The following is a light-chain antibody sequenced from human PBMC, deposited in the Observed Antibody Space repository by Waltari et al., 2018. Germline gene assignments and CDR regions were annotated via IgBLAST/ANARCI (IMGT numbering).Light chain of an antibody. CDR3: AAWDDSLNGRV. CDR2: SNN. J-gene: IGLJ3*02. Sequence: QSVLTQPPSASGTPGQRVTISCSGSSSNIGSKTVIWYQQLPGTAPKLLIYSNNQRPSGVPDRFSGSKSGTSASLAISGLQSEDEADYYCAAWDDSLNGRVFGGGTKLTVL. CDR1: SSNIGSKT. V-gene: IGLV1-44*01.